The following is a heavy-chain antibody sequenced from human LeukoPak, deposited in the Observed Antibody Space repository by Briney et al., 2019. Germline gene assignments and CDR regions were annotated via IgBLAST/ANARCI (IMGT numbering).Heavy chain of an antibody. D-gene: IGHD3-22*01. J-gene: IGHJ4*02. CDR1: GSSINSHY. CDR2: ITGSGGST. Sequence: ETLSLTCSVSGSSINSHYWSWIRQSPGKGLEWVAGITGSGGSTNYADSVKGRFTISRDNPKNTLYLQMNSLRAEDTAVYFCAKRGVVIRVILVGFHKEAYYFDSWGQGALVTVSS. V-gene: IGHV3-23*01. CDR3: AKRGVVIRVILVGFHKEAYYFDS.